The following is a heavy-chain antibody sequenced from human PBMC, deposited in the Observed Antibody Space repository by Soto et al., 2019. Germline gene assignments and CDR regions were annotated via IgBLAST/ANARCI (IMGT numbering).Heavy chain of an antibody. CDR3: ARDWYYYDSSGYAIDY. CDR1: GFTFSSYA. Sequence: QVQLVESGGGVVQPGRSLRLSCAASGFTFSSYAMHWVRQAPGKGLEWVAVISYDGSNKYYADSVKGRFTISRDNSKNTLYLQMNSLRAEGTAVYYCARDWYYYDSSGYAIDYRGQGTLVTVSS. J-gene: IGHJ4*02. V-gene: IGHV3-30-3*01. CDR2: ISYDGSNK. D-gene: IGHD3-22*01.